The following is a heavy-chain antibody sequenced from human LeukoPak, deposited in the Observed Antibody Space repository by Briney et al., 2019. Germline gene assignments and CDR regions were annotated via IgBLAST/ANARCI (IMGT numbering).Heavy chain of an antibody. CDR3: ARVRSGWYGGSYFDY. J-gene: IGHJ4*02. Sequence: SETLSLTCAVDGGSFSGYYWSWIRQPRGKGMEWIGEINHSGSTNYNPSLKSRVTISVDTSKNQFSLKLSSVTAADTAVYYCARVRSGWYGGSYFDYWGQGTLVTVSS. CDR2: INHSGST. V-gene: IGHV4-34*01. CDR1: GGSFSGYY. D-gene: IGHD6-19*01.